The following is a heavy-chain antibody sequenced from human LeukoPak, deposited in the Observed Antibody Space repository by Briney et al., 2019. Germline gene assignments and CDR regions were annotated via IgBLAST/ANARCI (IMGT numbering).Heavy chain of an antibody. Sequence: GSLRLSCAASGFTFSSYEMNWVRQAPGKGLEWVSYISSSGSTIYYADSVKGRFTISRDNAKNSLYLQMNSLRAEDTAVYYCAKRGTVTTFGHCDYWGQGTLVTVSS. V-gene: IGHV3-48*03. D-gene: IGHD4-17*01. CDR1: GFTFSSYE. CDR3: AKRGTVTTFGHCDY. CDR2: ISSSGSTI. J-gene: IGHJ4*02.